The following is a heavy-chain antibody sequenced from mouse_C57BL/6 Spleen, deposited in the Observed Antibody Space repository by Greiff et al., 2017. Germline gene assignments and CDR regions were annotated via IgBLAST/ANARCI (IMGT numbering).Heavy chain of an antibody. Sequence: EVQLVESGPGLVKPSQSLSLTCSVTGYSITSGYYWNWIRQFPGNKLEWMGYISYDGSNNYNPSLKNRISITRDTSKNQFFLKLNSVTTEDTATYYCARDLLGDFDYWGQGTTLTVSS. J-gene: IGHJ2*01. D-gene: IGHD3-3*01. CDR3: ARDLLGDFDY. V-gene: IGHV3-6*01. CDR1: GYSITSGYY. CDR2: ISYDGSN.